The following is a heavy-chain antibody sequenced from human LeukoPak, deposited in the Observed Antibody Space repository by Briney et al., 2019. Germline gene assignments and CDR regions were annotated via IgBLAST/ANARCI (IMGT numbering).Heavy chain of an antibody. CDR2: IIPIFGTA. J-gene: IGHJ4*02. Sequence: PVASVTVSCKASGGTFSSYAISWVRQAPGQGLEWMGGIIPIFGTANYAQKFQGRVTITTDESTSTAYMELSSLRSEDTAVYYCARGYYYDSSGYFLGTFDYWGQGTLVTVSS. D-gene: IGHD3-22*01. V-gene: IGHV1-69*05. CDR3: ARGYYYDSSGYFLGTFDY. CDR1: GGTFSSYA.